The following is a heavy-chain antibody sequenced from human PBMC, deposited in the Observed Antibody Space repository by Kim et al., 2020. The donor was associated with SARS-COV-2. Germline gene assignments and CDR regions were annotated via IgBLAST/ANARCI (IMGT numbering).Heavy chain of an antibody. CDR3: ASSDGPEGYYDSSGYYN. V-gene: IGHV4-31*02. D-gene: IGHD3-22*01. Sequence: LKSRVTISVDTSKNQFSLKLSSVTAADTAVYYCASSDGPEGYYDSSGYYNWGQGTLVTVSS. J-gene: IGHJ4*02.